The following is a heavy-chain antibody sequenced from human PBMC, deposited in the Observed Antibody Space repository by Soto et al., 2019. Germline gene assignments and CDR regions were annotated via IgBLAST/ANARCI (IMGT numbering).Heavy chain of an antibody. CDR3: ARDRGYSGYDPFDY. J-gene: IGHJ4*02. CDR2: TYYRSRWFN. V-gene: IGHV6-1*01. D-gene: IGHD5-12*01. CDR1: GDSVSSNSAA. Sequence: TLSLTCAISGDSVSSNSAAWNWIRQSPSRGLEWLGRTYYRSRWFNDYALSVKSRIIINPDTSKNQFSLQLNSVTPEDTAVYYCARDRGYSGYDPFDYWGQGTLVTVSS.